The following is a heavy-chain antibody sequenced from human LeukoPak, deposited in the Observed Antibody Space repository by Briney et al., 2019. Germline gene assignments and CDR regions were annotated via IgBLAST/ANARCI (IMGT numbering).Heavy chain of an antibody. D-gene: IGHD1-26*01. CDR2: ISGSGGST. Sequence: GGSLRLSCAASGFTFSSYAMSWVRQAPGKGLEWVSAISGSGGSTYYADSVKGRFTISRDNSKNTLYLQMNSLRAEDRAVYYCAKDRSGELPKMGDYWGQGPLVTVSS. CDR1: GFTFSSYA. J-gene: IGHJ4*02. V-gene: IGHV3-23*01. CDR3: AKDRSGELPKMGDY.